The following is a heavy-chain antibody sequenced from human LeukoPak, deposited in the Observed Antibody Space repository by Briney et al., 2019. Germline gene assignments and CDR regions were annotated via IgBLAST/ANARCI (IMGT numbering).Heavy chain of an antibody. CDR1: GGSISGYY. CDR2: IYTTGST. Sequence: SETLSLTCTVSGGSISGYYWSWIRQPAGKGLGWIGRIYTTGSTNYNPSLKSRVTMSVDTSKNQFSLKLSSVTAADTAVYYCARDYLSSTAGAFDIWGQGTMVTVSS. J-gene: IGHJ3*02. D-gene: IGHD2-2*01. CDR3: ARDYLSSTAGAFDI. V-gene: IGHV4-4*07.